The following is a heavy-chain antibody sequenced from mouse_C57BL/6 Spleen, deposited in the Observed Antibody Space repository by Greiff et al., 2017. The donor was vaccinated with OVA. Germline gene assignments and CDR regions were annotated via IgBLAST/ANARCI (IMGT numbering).Heavy chain of an antibody. CDR1: GYTFTSYW. V-gene: IGHV1-55*01. Sequence: VQLQQPGAELVKPGASVKMSCKASGYTFTSYWITWVKQRPGQGLEWIGDIYPGSGSTNYNEKFKSKATLTVDTSSSTAYMQLSSLTSEDSAVYYCARYYGTPYYAMDYWGQGTSVTVSS. D-gene: IGHD1-1*01. CDR2: IYPGSGST. CDR3: ARYYGTPYYAMDY. J-gene: IGHJ4*01.